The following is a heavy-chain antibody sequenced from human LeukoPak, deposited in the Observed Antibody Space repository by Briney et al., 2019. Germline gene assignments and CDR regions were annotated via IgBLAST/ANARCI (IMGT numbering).Heavy chain of an antibody. J-gene: IGHJ5*02. D-gene: IGHD3-10*01. V-gene: IGHV1-46*01. Sequence: ASVKVSCKASGYTFTSYYMHWVRQAPGQGLEWMGIINPSGGSTSYAQKFQGRVTMTRDTSISTAYMELSRLRSDDTAVYYCAREIRVGNWFDPWGQGTLVTVSS. CDR1: GYTFTSYY. CDR3: AREIRVGNWFDP. CDR2: INPSGGST.